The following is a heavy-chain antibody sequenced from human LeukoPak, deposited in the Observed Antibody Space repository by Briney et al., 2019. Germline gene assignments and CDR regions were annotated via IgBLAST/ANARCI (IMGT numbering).Heavy chain of an antibody. J-gene: IGHJ6*03. V-gene: IGHV1-2*02. CDR1: GYTFTGYY. Sequence: ASVKVSCKASGYTFTGYYMHWVRQAPGQGLEWMGWINPNSGSTNYAQKFQGRVTMTRDTSISTAYMELSRLRSDDTAVYYCARDPEGIYCSSTSCYRGDHYYYYMDVWGKGTTVTVSS. CDR3: ARDPEGIYCSSTSCYRGDHYYYYMDV. CDR2: INPNSGST. D-gene: IGHD2-2*02.